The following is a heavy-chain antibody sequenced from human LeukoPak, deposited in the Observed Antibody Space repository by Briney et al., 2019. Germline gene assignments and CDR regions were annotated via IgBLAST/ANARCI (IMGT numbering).Heavy chain of an antibody. CDR2: IYYSGST. CDR3: ARARYYSSSLLDY. CDR1: GGSISSYY. D-gene: IGHD6-6*01. Sequence: SETLSLTCTVSGGSISSYYWSWIRQPPGKGLEWIGYIYYSGSTNYNPSLKSRVTISVDTSKNQFSLKLSSVTAADTAVYYCARARYYSSSLLDYWGQGTLVTVSS. V-gene: IGHV4-59*01. J-gene: IGHJ4*02.